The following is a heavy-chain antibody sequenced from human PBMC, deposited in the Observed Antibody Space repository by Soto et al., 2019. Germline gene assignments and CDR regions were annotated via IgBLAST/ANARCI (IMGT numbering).Heavy chain of an antibody. D-gene: IGHD3-22*01. CDR2: IWYDGSNK. V-gene: IGHV3-33*01. CDR1: GFTFSSYG. Sequence: QVQLVESGGGVVQPGRSLRLSCAASGFTFSSYGMHWVRQAPGKGLEWVAVIWYDGSNKYYADSVKGRFTISRDNSKNTLYLQMNSLRAEDTAVYYCARESHYYDSSGCFDYWGQGTLVTVSS. CDR3: ARESHYYDSSGCFDY. J-gene: IGHJ4*02.